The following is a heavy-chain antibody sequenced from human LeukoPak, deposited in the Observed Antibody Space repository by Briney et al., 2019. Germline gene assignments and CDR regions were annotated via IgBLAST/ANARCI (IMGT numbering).Heavy chain of an antibody. CDR3: SRGLIVVVANWFDP. J-gene: IGHJ5*02. D-gene: IGHD3-22*01. Sequence: GRSLRLSCAASGFTFSSYGMHWVRQAPGKGLGWVAVISYDGSNKYYADFVKGRFTISRDNSKNTLYLQMNSLRAEDTAVYYCSRGLIVVVANWFDPWGQGTLVTVSS. CDR1: GFTFSSYG. V-gene: IGHV3-30*03. CDR2: ISYDGSNK.